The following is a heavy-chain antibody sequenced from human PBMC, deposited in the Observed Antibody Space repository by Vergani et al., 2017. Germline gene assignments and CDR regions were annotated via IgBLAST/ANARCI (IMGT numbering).Heavy chain of an antibody. J-gene: IGHJ4*02. CDR2: ISAYNGNT. D-gene: IGHD2-15*01. CDR1: GYTFTSYG. Sequence: QVQLVQSGAEVKKPGASVKVSCKASGYTFTSYGISWVRQAPGQGLEWMGWISAYNGNTNYAQKLHGRVTMTTDTSTSTAYMELRSLSSDDTAVYYCSRGDYCSGGSCSVFPGVHGYWGQGTLVTVSS. V-gene: IGHV1-18*01. CDR3: SRGDYCSGGSCSVFPGVHGY.